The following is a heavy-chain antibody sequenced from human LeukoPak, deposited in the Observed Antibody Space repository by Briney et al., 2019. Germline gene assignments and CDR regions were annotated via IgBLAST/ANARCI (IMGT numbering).Heavy chain of an antibody. CDR2: ISAYNGNT. D-gene: IGHD6-13*01. CDR3: ARTITQQLPSIGWFDP. CDR1: GYTFTSYG. Sequence: ASVKVSCKASGYTFTSYGISWVRQAPGQGLEWMGWISAYNGNTNYAQKLQGRVTMTTDTSTSTAYMELRSLRSDDTAVYYCARTITQQLPSIGWFDPWGQGTLVTVSS. J-gene: IGHJ5*02. V-gene: IGHV1-18*01.